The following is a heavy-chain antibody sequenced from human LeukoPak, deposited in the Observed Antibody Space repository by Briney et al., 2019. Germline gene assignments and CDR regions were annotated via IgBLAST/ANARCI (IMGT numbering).Heavy chain of an antibody. V-gene: IGHV5-51*01. CDR3: ARLEAGPGISYYYGMDV. J-gene: IGHJ6*02. D-gene: IGHD6-19*01. Sequence: GESLEISCKGSGYIFTNYWIGWVRQMPAKGLEWMGIIYPGDSDTKYTPSFQGQVTFSIDKSTSSAYLRWSSLKASDTAIYYCARLEAGPGISYYYGMDVWGQGTTVTVSS. CDR2: IYPGDSDT. CDR1: GYIFTNYW.